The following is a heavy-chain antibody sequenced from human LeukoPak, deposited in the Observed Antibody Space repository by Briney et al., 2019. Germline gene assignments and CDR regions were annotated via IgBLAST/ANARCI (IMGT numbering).Heavy chain of an antibody. CDR1: GYTFTSYD. D-gene: IGHD2-2*01. V-gene: IGHV1-18*01. Sequence: ASVKVSYKASGYTFTSYDINWVRQATGQGLEWMGWISAYNGNTNYAQKLQGRVTMTTDTSTSTAYMELRSLRSDDTAVYYCARAGDIVVVAVAGAGYYYMDVWGKGTTVTVSS. CDR2: ISAYNGNT. CDR3: ARAGDIVVVAVAGAGYYYMDV. J-gene: IGHJ6*03.